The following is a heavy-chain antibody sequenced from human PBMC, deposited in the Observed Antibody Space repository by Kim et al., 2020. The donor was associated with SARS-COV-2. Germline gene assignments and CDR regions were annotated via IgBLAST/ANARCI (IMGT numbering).Heavy chain of an antibody. D-gene: IGHD3-10*01. CDR3: ATYASGSRYFDL. Sequence: TINAQKVQGRVTMTEGTATDTGYMELSSLRSEDTAVYYCATYASGSRYFDLWGQGTLVTVSS. V-gene: IGHV1-24*01. CDR2: T. J-gene: IGHJ4*02.